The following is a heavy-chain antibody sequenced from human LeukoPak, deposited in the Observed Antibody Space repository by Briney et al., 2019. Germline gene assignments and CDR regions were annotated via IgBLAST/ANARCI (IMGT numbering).Heavy chain of an antibody. CDR1: GFTFSNAW. Sequence: RGSSTLYRAASGFTFSNAWMSWVCQAPGKGLEWVGRIKSKTDGGTTDYAAPVKGRFTISRDDSKNTLYLQMNSLKTEDTAVYYCTTAWVLRYFDWLSDYWGQGTLVTVSS. CDR2: IKSKTDGGTT. CDR3: TTAWVLRYFDWLSDY. J-gene: IGHJ4*02. V-gene: IGHV3-15*01. D-gene: IGHD3-9*01.